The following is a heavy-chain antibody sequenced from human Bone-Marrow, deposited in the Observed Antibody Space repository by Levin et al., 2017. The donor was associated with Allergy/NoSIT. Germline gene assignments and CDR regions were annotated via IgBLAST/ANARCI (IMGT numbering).Heavy chain of an antibody. J-gene: IGHJ6*02. CDR3: ASWAVYPYDRSAFDYFYYAMDV. Sequence: KAGGSLRLSCAASGILFSSYDMNWVRQAPGKGLEWVSSISAGGNYIYYADSVKGRFTISRDNGKNSLFLQMKSLRAEDTAVYYCASWAVYPYDRSAFDYFYYAMDVWGQGTTVTVSS. D-gene: IGHD3-22*01. CDR1: GILFSSYD. CDR2: ISAGGNYI. V-gene: IGHV3-21*04.